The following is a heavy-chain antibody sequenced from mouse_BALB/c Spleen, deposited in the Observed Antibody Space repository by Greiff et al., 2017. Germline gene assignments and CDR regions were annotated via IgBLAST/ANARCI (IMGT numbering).Heavy chain of an antibody. Sequence: VQLKESGPGLVKPSQSLSLTCTVTGYSITSDYAWNWIRQFPGNKLEWMGYISYSGSTSYNPSLKSRISITRDTSKNQFFLQLNSVTTEDTATYYCAQVRDAMDYWGQGTSVTVSS. CDR2: ISYSGST. CDR3: AQVRDAMDY. J-gene: IGHJ4*01. CDR1: GYSITSDYA. D-gene: IGHD2-14*01. V-gene: IGHV3-2*02.